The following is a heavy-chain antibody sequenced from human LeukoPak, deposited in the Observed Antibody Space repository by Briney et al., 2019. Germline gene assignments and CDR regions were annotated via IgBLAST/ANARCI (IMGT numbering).Heavy chain of an antibody. J-gene: IGHJ4*02. Sequence: ASVKVSCEASGYTFSDYYMHWVRQAPGQGLEWMGWIYPNSGGTKYAQKFQGRVTMTRDTTISTAYMELSRLRSDDTAVYYCARGGPSPIDYWGQGTLVTVSS. CDR2: IYPNSGGT. V-gene: IGHV1-2*02. CDR1: GYTFSDYY. CDR3: ARGGPSPIDY. D-gene: IGHD1-26*01.